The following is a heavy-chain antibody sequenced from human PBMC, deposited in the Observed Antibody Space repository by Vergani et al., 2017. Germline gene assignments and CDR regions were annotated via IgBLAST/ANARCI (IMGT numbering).Heavy chain of an antibody. CDR3: SRRGKFYDSSGYPRTERGMDV. CDR1: GYSFTSYW. Sequence: EVQLVQSGAEVKKPGESLKISCKGSGYSFTSYWIGWVRQMPXKGLEWMGIIYPGDSDTRYSPSFQGQVTISADKSISTAYLQWSSLKASDTAMYDCSRRGKFYDSSGYPRTERGMDVWGQGTTVTVSS. D-gene: IGHD3-22*01. J-gene: IGHJ6*02. V-gene: IGHV5-51*03. CDR2: IYPGDSDT.